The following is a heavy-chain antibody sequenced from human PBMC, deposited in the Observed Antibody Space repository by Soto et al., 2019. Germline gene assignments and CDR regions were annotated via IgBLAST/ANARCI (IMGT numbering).Heavy chain of an antibody. D-gene: IGHD2-15*01. CDR3: ASARYAIGGGMDV. Sequence: QVQLVESGGGVVQPGRSLRLSCEASGFTFSESGMHWVRQAPGKGLEWVTLISYDSSQKYYIDSVKGRFTISRDNSKNTLYPQLTGLRAEDTAVYYCASARYAIGGGMDVWGPGTRVPVSS. CDR1: GFTFSESG. V-gene: IGHV3-30*03. J-gene: IGHJ6*02. CDR2: ISYDSSQK.